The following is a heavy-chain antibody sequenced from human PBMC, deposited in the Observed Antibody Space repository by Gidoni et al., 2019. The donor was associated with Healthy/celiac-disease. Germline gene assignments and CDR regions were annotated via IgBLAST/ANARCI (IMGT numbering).Heavy chain of an antibody. D-gene: IGHD5-12*01. CDR1: GFPFDDYT. Sequence: EVQLVESGGVVVQPGGSLRLSCAASGFPFDDYTMHWVRQAPVKGREWVSLISWDGGSTYYADSVKGRFTISRDNSKNSLYLQMNSLRTEDTALYYCAKGRDGYNYFDYWGQGTLVTASS. CDR3: AKGRDGYNYFDY. J-gene: IGHJ4*02. CDR2: ISWDGGST. V-gene: IGHV3-43*01.